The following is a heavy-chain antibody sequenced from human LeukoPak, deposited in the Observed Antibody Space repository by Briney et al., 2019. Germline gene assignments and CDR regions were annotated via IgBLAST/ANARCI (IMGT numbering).Heavy chain of an antibody. J-gene: IGHJ5*02. CDR3: ARGRRVPAAMGNWFDP. Sequence: GGSLRLSCAASGFTFSTYWMSWVRQAPGKGQEWVANINQDGSEKYLVDSVKGRFTISRDNAKNSLFLQMNSLRGEDTAVYYCARGRRVPAAMGNWFDPWGQGTLVTVSS. CDR2: INQDGSEK. CDR1: GFTFSTYW. V-gene: IGHV3-7*01. D-gene: IGHD2-2*01.